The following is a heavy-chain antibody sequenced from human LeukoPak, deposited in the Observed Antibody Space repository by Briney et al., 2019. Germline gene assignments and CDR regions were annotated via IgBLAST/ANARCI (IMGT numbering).Heavy chain of an antibody. V-gene: IGHV4-59*01. CDR1: GGSISSYY. J-gene: IGHJ5*02. CDR2: IYYSGST. D-gene: IGHD1-1*01. CDR3: ARVAPADWNDGPVDP. Sequence: SETLSLTCTVSGGSISSYYWSWIRQPPGKGLEWIGYIYYSGSTNYNPSLKSRVTISVDTSKNQFSLKLSSVTAADTAVYYCARVAPADWNDGPVDPWGQGTLVTVSS.